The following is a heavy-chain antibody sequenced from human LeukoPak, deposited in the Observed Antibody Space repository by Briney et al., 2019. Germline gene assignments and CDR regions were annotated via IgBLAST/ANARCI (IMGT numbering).Heavy chain of an antibody. CDR1: GFTVSSNY. V-gene: IGHV3-21*01. CDR2: ISSSSSYI. CDR3: ARWEDDYVWGSYRYTVAFDI. D-gene: IGHD3-16*02. Sequence: PGGSLRLSCAASGFTVSSNYMSWVRQAPGKGLEWVSSISSSSSYIYYADSVKGRFTISRDNAKNSLYLQMNSLRAEDTAVYYCARWEDDYVWGSYRYTVAFDIWGQGTMVTVSS. J-gene: IGHJ3*02.